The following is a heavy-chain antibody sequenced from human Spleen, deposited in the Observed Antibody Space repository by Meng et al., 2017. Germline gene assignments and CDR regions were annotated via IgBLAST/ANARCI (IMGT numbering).Heavy chain of an antibody. CDR3: AKDGWFGDHFDY. CDR2: ISESGST. J-gene: IGHJ4*02. CDR1: GGSFSGYY. D-gene: IGHD3-10*01. Sequence: QVQLQQWGAGLLKPSETLSLTCALHGGSFSGYYWGWIRQSPEKGLEWIGEISESGSTNYNPTLKSRVSISVDTSKSEFSLNVRSVTAADTAVYYCAKDGWFGDHFDYWGQGTLVTVSS. V-gene: IGHV4-34*01.